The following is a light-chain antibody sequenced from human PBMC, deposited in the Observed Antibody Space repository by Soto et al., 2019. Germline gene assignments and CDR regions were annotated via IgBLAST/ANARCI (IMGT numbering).Light chain of an antibody. CDR3: QQTYNTPLT. Sequence: DIQMTQSPSSLSASVGDKVTITCRASQNVASYLNWYQQKLGTAPKVLIYATSTLKTGVPSRFSGSGSVTEFILTITSLQPEDFATYYCQQTYNTPLTFGCGTKLEIK. J-gene: IGKJ4*01. CDR1: QNVASY. CDR2: ATS. V-gene: IGKV1-39*01.